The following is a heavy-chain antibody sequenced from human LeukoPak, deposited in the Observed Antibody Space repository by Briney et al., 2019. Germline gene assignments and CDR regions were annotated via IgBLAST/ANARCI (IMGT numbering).Heavy chain of an antibody. Sequence: SSETLSLTCTVSGGSISSYYWSWIRQPPGKGLEWIGYIYTSGSTNYNPSLKSRVTISVDTSKNQFSLKLSSVTAADTAVYYCAGDSSGYYYSWGQGTLVTVSS. V-gene: IGHV4-4*09. CDR1: GGSISSYY. CDR3: AGDSSGYYYS. CDR2: IYTSGST. D-gene: IGHD3-22*01. J-gene: IGHJ5*02.